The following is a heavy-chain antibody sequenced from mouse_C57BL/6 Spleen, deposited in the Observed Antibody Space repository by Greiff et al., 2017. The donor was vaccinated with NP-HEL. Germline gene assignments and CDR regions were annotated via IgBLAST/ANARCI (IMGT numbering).Heavy chain of an antibody. J-gene: IGHJ1*03. CDR1: GYTFTSYT. D-gene: IGHD2-3*01. Sequence: QVQLQQSGAELARPGASVKMSCKASGYTFTSYTMHWVKQRPGQGLEWIGYINPSSGYTKYNQKFKDKATLTADKSSSTAYMQLNRLTSEESAVDNCARDGPFLYFDVWGTGTTVTVSS. CDR3: ARDGPFLYFDV. V-gene: IGHV1-4*01. CDR2: INPSSGYT.